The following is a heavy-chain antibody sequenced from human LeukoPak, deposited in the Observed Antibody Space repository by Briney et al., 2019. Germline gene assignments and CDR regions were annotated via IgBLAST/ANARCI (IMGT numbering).Heavy chain of an antibody. CDR3: ARGRSSNP. CDR2: INHSGST. D-gene: IGHD2-2*01. J-gene: IGHJ5*02. V-gene: IGHV4-34*01. CDR1: GGSFSGYY. Sequence: SSETLSLTCAVYGGSFSGYYWSWIRQPPGKGLEWIGGINHSGSTNYNPSLKSRVAISVDTSKNQFSLKLSSVTAADTAVYYCARGRSSNPWGQGTLVTVSS.